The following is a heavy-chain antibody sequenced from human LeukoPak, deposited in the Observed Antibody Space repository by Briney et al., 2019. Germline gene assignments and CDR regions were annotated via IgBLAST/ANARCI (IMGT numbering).Heavy chain of an antibody. CDR1: GYSISSGYY. V-gene: IGHV4-38-2*02. CDR3: ARDGGPVVPAAIDY. Sequence: SETLSLTCTVSGYSISSGYYWGWIRQPPGKGLEWIGGIYHSGSTYYNPSLKSRVTISVDTSKNQFSLKLSSVTAADTAVYYCARDGGPVVPAAIDYWGQGTLVTVSS. CDR2: IYHSGST. D-gene: IGHD2-2*01. J-gene: IGHJ4*02.